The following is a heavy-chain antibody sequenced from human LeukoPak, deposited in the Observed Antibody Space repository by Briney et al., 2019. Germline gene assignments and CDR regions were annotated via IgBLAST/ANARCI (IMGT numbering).Heavy chain of an antibody. Sequence: GGSLRLSCAASGFTFSSYGMHWVRQAPGKGLEWVAVISYDGSNKYYADSVKGRFTISRDNSKNTLYLQMNSLRAEDTAVYYCAKGGDYGSGSYYYGMDVWGKGTTVTVSS. CDR1: GFTFSSYG. CDR2: ISYDGSNK. V-gene: IGHV3-30*18. J-gene: IGHJ6*04. D-gene: IGHD3-10*01. CDR3: AKGGDYGSGSYYYGMDV.